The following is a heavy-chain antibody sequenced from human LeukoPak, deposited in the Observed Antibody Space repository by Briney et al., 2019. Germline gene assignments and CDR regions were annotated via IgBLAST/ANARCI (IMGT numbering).Heavy chain of an antibody. D-gene: IGHD2-2*01. CDR2: INPNSGGT. CDR1: GYTFTGYY. CDR3: AREYCSSTSCYKFFDY. J-gene: IGHJ4*02. Sequence: ASVKVSCKASGYTFTGYYMHWVRQAPGQGLEWMGWINPNSGGTNYAQKFQGRVTMTRDTSISTAYMELGRLRSDDTAVYYCAREYCSSTSCYKFFDYWGQGTLVTVSS. V-gene: IGHV1-2*02.